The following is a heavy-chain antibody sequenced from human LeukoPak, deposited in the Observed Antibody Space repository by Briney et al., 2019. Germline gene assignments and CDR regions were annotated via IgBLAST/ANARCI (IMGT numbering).Heavy chain of an antibody. CDR1: GYTFTSYY. CDR3: AISSSTLTGGSTYSSMDV. CDR2: INPSGGST. J-gene: IGHJ6*03. V-gene: IGHV1-46*01. D-gene: IGHD2-2*01. Sequence: APVKVSCKASGYTFTSYYMHWVRQAPGQGLEWMGIINPSGGSTSYAQKFQGRVTMTRDTSTSTVYMELNSLRSEDTAVYYCAISSSTLTGGSTYSSMDVWGKGPRSPSP.